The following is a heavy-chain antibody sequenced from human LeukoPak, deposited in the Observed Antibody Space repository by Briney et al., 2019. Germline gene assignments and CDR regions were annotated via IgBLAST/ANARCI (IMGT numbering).Heavy chain of an antibody. Sequence: GGSLRLSCAASGFTFSNAWMSWVRQAAGKGLEWVGRIKSKTDGGTTDYAAPVKDRFTISSDDSKNTLYLQMNSLKTEDTAVYYCTTEAAGTFDYWGQGTLVTVSS. J-gene: IGHJ4*02. D-gene: IGHD6-13*01. CDR1: GFTFSNAW. V-gene: IGHV3-15*01. CDR2: IKSKTDGGTT. CDR3: TTEAAGTFDY.